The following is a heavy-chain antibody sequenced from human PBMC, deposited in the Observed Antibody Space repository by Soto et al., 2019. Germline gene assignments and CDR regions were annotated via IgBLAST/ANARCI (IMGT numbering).Heavy chain of an antibody. J-gene: IGHJ3*02. V-gene: IGHV1-18*01. CDR1: GYTFLTYG. D-gene: IGHD2-2*01. CDR2: ISGYKGDT. CDR3: ARDQRPYCSSSTCLSGSAFDI. Sequence: ASVKVSCKASGYTFLTYGSIGVRQAPGQGLEWMGWISGYKGDTKYAQKFQGRVTMTTDTSTSTAYMEMRSLRSDDTAAYYCARDQRPYCSSSTCLSGSAFDIFGQGTTVTFSS.